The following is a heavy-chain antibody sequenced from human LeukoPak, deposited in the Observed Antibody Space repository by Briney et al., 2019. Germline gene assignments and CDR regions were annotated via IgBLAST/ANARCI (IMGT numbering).Heavy chain of an antibody. CDR3: EKPPDDYNAGVIGYTAY. D-gene: IGHD5-24*01. Sequence: GGSLRLSCAASGFTFSNYAMHWVRQAPGKGLEWVAAISDDGGNKYYADSVKGRFTISRDNSKNTLYLQMNSLRAEDTAVYYCEKPPDDYNAGVIGYTAYSGEGCPVSASS. V-gene: IGHV3-30*18. CDR1: GFTFSNYA. J-gene: IGHJ4*02. CDR2: ISDDGGNK.